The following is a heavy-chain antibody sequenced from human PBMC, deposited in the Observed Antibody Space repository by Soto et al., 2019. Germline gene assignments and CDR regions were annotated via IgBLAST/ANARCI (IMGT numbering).Heavy chain of an antibody. Sequence: QLQLLESGSGLVKPSQTLSLTCAVSGGSISSGGYSWGWIRQPPGKGLEWIGYIYHSVSTYYNPSLXSXXTISVDRSKNQCSLRLSSVTAAETAVYYCASVPDYWGQGTLVTVSS. D-gene: IGHD6-6*01. V-gene: IGHV4-30-2*01. CDR3: ASVPDY. CDR1: GGSISSGGYS. CDR2: IYHSVST. J-gene: IGHJ4*02.